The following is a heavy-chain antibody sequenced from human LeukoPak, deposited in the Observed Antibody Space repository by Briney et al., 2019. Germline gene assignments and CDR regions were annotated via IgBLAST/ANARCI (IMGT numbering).Heavy chain of an antibody. CDR1: GFTVSSNY. CDR3: ARDRPYDFWSGYPSSYYYYGMDV. J-gene: IGHJ6*02. D-gene: IGHD3-3*01. CDR2: IYSGGST. Sequence: GGSLRLSCAASGFTVSSNYMSWVRQAPGKGLEWVSVIYSGGSTYYAASVEGRFTISRDNSKNTLYLQMNSLRAEDTAVYYCARDRPYDFWSGYPSSYYYYGMDVWGQGTTVTVSS. V-gene: IGHV3-66*01.